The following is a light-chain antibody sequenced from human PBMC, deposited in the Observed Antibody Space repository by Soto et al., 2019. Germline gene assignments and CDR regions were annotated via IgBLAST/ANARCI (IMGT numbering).Light chain of an antibody. V-gene: IGKV1-5*03. CDR1: QSISSW. CDR3: QQYNSYPWT. J-gene: IGKJ1*01. Sequence: DIQMTQSPSTLSAYVGDRVTITCRASQSISSWLAWYQQQPGKAPKLLIYKASSLESGVPSRFSGSGSGTEFTLTISSLQPDDFATYYCQQYNSYPWTFGQGNKVEIK. CDR2: KAS.